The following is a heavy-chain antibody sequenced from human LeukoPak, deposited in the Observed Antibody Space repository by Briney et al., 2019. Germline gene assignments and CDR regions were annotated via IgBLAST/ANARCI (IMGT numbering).Heavy chain of an antibody. V-gene: IGHV4-39*07. CDR3: ARESRGIAAAVTA. Sequence: SETLSLTCSVSGDSISIALYYWGWIRQPPGKGLEWIGTVYYSGSTYYNPSLKGRVTISVDTSKNQFSLKLISVTAADTAVYYCARESRGIAAAVTAWGQGTLVTVSS. CDR1: GDSISIALYY. CDR2: VYYSGST. J-gene: IGHJ5*02. D-gene: IGHD6-13*01.